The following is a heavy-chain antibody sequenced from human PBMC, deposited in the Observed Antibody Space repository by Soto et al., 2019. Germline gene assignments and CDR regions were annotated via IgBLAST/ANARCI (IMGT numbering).Heavy chain of an antibody. CDR1: GYSFTTYD. J-gene: IGHJ4*02. CDR3: ARNVPYTEDFDY. CDR2: MSPNSGNT. V-gene: IGHV1-8*01. D-gene: IGHD3-16*01. Sequence: ASVKVSCKASGYSFTTYDITWVRQATGQGLEWLGWMSPNSGNTGYAQNFQGRVTMSRDTSISTAYLDLSSLTSEDTAVYYCARNVPYTEDFDYWGRGTLVTVSS.